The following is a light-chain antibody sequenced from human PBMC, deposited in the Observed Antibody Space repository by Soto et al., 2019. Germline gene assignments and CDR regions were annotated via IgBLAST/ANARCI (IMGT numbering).Light chain of an antibody. V-gene: IGKV3-20*01. CDR3: QQFGSSWA. CDR2: AAS. J-gene: IGKJ1*01. Sequence: ENVLTQSPGTLSLSPGERATLSCRASQSVSSSDLGWYQQKPGQAPRLLIYAASSRATGIPDRFSGSGSGTDFTLIISRLEPEDFAVYYCQQFGSSWAFGQGTKVEVK. CDR1: QSVSSSD.